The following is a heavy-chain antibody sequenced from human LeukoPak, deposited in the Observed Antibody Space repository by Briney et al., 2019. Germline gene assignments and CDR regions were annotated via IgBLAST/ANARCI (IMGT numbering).Heavy chain of an antibody. CDR1: GFTFSSYA. J-gene: IGHJ3*01. V-gene: IGHV3-49*04. CDR3: ARGGDFGVPAPLGIEAFDF. CDR2: IRSKAYAETT. Sequence: GGSLRLSCAASGFTFSSYAMSWVRQAPGKGLEWVGFIRSKAYAETTEYAASVKGRFTISKDDSKTIAYLQMNSLKTEDTAVYYCARGGDFGVPAPLGIEAFDFWGQGTMVTVSS. D-gene: IGHD2-2*01.